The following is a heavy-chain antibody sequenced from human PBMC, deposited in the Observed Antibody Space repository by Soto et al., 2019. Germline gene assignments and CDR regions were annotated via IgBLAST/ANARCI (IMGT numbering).Heavy chain of an antibody. CDR3: ARDHSGIAAAGTFDY. CDR1: GFTFSSYW. D-gene: IGHD6-13*01. V-gene: IGHV3-74*01. J-gene: IGHJ4*02. Sequence: GGSLRLSCAASGFTFSSYWMHWVRQAPGKGLVWVSRINSDGSSKSYADSVKGRFTISRDNAKNSLYLQMNSLRAEDTAVYYCARDHSGIAAAGTFDYWGQGTLVTVSS. CDR2: INSDGSSK.